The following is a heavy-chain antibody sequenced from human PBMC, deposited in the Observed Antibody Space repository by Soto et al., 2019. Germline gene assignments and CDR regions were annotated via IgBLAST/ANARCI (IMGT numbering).Heavy chain of an antibody. D-gene: IGHD6-19*01. J-gene: IGHJ6*02. CDR1: VFTFRSHG. CDR3: AKDRSATLYYYGMDV. V-gene: IGHV3-30*18. CDR2: LSYDGGNE. Sequence: GGSLSLSCAAAVFTFRSHGIHWVLQAPGKGLESLAVLSYDGGNEYYADSVKGRFTVSRDNSKNTLYLEMNNLRAEDTAVYFCAKDRSATLYYYGMDVWGQGTTVTVSS.